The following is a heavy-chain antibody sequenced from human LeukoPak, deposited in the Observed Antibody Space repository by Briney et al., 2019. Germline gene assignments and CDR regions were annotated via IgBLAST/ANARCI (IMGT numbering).Heavy chain of an antibody. CDR2: ISYDGSNK. CDR1: GFTFSSYG. J-gene: IGHJ4*02. Sequence: GGSLRLSCSASGFTFSSYGMHWVRQAPGKGLEWVAVISYDGSNKYYADSVKGRFTISRDNSKNTLYLQMNSLRAEDTAVYYCAKEANMRSFDYWGQGTLVTVSS. D-gene: IGHD2-2*01. CDR3: AKEANMRSFDY. V-gene: IGHV3-30*18.